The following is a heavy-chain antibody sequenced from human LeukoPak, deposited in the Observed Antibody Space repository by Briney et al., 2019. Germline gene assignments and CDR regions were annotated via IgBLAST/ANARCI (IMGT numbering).Heavy chain of an antibody. Sequence: GGSLRLSCTASGFTFGDYAMSWFRQAPGKGLEWVGFIRSKAYGGTTEYAASVKGRFTISRDDSKSIAYLQMNSLKTEDTAVYYCTTADSSGWYRDYWGQGTLVTVSS. D-gene: IGHD6-19*01. CDR2: IRSKAYGGTT. CDR1: GFTFGDYA. V-gene: IGHV3-49*03. CDR3: TTADSSGWYRDY. J-gene: IGHJ4*02.